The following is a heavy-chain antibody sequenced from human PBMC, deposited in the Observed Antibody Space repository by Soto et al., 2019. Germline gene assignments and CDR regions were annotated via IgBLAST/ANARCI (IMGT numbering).Heavy chain of an antibody. CDR1: GGSISSAGFS. J-gene: IGHJ3*01. V-gene: IGHV4-30-2*01. CDR3: ARDWGYCSSSSCREPAFDV. Sequence: SETLSLTCAVSGGSISSAGFSWNWIRQPPGTGLEWVGYVYHSGTTSYNPSLKSRVTILLDRSKNQFSLTLNSVTAADTAVYYCARDWGYCSSSSCREPAFDVWGQGTVVTVS. D-gene: IGHD2-2*01. CDR2: VYHSGTT.